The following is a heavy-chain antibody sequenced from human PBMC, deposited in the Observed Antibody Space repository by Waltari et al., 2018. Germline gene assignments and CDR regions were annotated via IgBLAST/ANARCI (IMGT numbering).Heavy chain of an antibody. CDR3: VRGESNGVVRPLDY. V-gene: IGHV3-74*01. CDR1: GFTFSRNW. J-gene: IGHJ4*02. D-gene: IGHD3-16*01. CDR2: IKHDGWIT. Sequence: EVQLVESGGGLVQPGGSLRLSCVASGFTFSRNWMSWVFQGPGKGPGWVSRIKHDGWITGYADSVKGRFTILRDNPKNPQYLQMSRLRAEDTGVYYCVRGESNGVVRPLDYWGQGTLVTVS.